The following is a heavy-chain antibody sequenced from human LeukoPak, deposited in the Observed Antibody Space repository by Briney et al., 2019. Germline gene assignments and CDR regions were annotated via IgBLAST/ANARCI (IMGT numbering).Heavy chain of an antibody. CDR1: GYTFTGYY. V-gene: IGHV1-2*02. CDR3: AREYRYLYYYYMDV. CDR2: INPNSGGT. J-gene: IGHJ6*03. Sequence: ASVKVSCKASGYTFTGYYMHWVRQAPGQGLEWMGWINPNSGGTNYAQKFQGRVTMTRDTSISTAYMELSRLRSDDTAVYYCAREYRYLYYYYMDVWGKGTTVTVSS. D-gene: IGHD1-14*01.